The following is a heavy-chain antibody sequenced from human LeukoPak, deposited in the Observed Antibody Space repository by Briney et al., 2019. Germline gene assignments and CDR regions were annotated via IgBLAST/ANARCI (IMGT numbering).Heavy chain of an antibody. Sequence: GRSLRLSCAASGFTFSSYGMHWVRQAPGKGLEWVAVISYDGSNKYYADSVKGRFTISRDNSKDTLYPQMNSLRAEDTAVYYCAKDDTMIGWDWFDPWGQGTLVTVSS. CDR2: ISYDGSNK. D-gene: IGHD3-22*01. V-gene: IGHV3-30*18. CDR1: GFTFSSYG. J-gene: IGHJ5*02. CDR3: AKDDTMIGWDWFDP.